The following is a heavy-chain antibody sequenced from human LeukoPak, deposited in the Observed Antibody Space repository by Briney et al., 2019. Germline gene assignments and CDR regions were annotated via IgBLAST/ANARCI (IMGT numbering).Heavy chain of an antibody. CDR3: TRDTGCSGGTCYSFYDY. V-gene: IGHV3-7*01. CDR1: GFTFNSFW. CDR2: IKEDGSEK. J-gene: IGHJ4*02. Sequence: QPGGSLRLSCAASGFTFNSFWMTWVREAPGEGLEWVANIKEDGSEKYYVDSVECRFTISIDNAKSSLYLQVNGLRAEDTAVYYCTRDTGCSGGTCYSFYDYGGQGSLVTVSS. D-gene: IGHD2-15*01.